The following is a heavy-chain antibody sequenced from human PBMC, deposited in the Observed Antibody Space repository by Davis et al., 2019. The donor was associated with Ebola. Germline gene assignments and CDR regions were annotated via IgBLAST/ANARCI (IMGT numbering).Heavy chain of an antibody. Sequence: PSETLSLTCTVSGVSISRHYWSWIRQPPGKGLEWIGSIYYTGNTNYNSSLNSRLTMSVDTSKNQFSLNLSSVTAADTAVYFCARFGHGAYWGQGTLVTVSS. J-gene: IGHJ4*02. D-gene: IGHD3-16*01. CDR3: ARFGHGAY. V-gene: IGHV4-59*11. CDR1: GVSISRHY. CDR2: IYYTGNT.